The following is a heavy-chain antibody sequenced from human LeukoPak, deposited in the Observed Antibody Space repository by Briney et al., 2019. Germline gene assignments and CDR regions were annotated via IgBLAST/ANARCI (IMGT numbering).Heavy chain of an antibody. J-gene: IGHJ4*02. D-gene: IGHD2-21*02. CDR3: ARTPGVVTATGEFDY. V-gene: IGHV1-2*06. Sequence: ASVKVSCKASGYTFSGYYMHWVRQAPGQGLEWMGRINSNSGDTNYALKFQGRVTMTRDTSISTGYMELSRLRSDDTAVYYCARTPGVVTATGEFDYWGQGTLVTVSS. CDR2: INSNSGDT. CDR1: GYTFSGYY.